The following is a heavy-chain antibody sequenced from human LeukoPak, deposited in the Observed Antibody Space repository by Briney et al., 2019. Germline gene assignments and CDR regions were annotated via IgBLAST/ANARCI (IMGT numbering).Heavy chain of an antibody. CDR3: AKVSPYYDYVWGSYRYTDFDY. J-gene: IGHJ4*02. Sequence: PGGSLRLSCAASGFTFSSYAMSWVRQAPGKGLEWVSAISGSGGSTYYADSVKGRFPISRDNSKNTLYLQMNSLRAEDTAVYYCAKVSPYYDYVWGSYRYTDFDYWGQGTLVTVSS. D-gene: IGHD3-16*02. CDR2: ISGSGGST. V-gene: IGHV3-23*01. CDR1: GFTFSSYA.